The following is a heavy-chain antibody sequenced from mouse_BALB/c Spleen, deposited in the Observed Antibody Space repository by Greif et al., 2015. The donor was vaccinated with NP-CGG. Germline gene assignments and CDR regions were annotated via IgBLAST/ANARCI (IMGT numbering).Heavy chain of an antibody. V-gene: IGHV2-2*02. CDR2: IWSGGST. CDR3: ARHYDPAWFAY. Sequence: QVQLKESGPGLVQPSQSLSITCTVSGFSLTSYGVHWVRQSPGKGLEWLGVIWSGGSTDYNAAFISRLSISKDNSKSQVFFKMNSLQANDTAIYYCARHYDPAWFAYWGQGTLVTVSA. CDR1: GFSLTSYG. D-gene: IGHD2-4*01. J-gene: IGHJ3*01.